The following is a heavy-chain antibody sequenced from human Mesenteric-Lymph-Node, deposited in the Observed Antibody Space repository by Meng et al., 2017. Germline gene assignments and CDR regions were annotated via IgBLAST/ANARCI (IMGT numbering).Heavy chain of an antibody. J-gene: IGHJ6*02. V-gene: IGHV1-8*03. CDR1: GGTFSSYA. CDR2: MNPNSGNT. CDR3: ARDWYSSYYYYYGMDV. D-gene: IGHD1-26*01. Sequence: ASVKVSCKASGGTFSSYAISWVRQATGQGLEWMGWMNPNSGNTGYAQKFQGRVTITRNTSISTAYMELSSLRSEDTAVYYCARDWYSSYYYYYGMDVWGQGTTVTVSS.